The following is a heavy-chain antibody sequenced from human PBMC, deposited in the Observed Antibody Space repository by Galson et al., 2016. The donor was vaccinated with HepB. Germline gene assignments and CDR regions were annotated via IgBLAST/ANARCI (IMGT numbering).Heavy chain of an antibody. CDR2: IYAGGRT. V-gene: IGHV3-53*01. Sequence: SLRLSCAASGFMFSDNYMSWVRQAPGKGLEWVSVIYAGGRTFYGDSAKGRFTISGDNSKNTFYLQMSSLGVEDTGVYYCTRDGRMDVWGRGTMVTVSS. CDR1: GFMFSDNY. CDR3: TRDGRMDV. J-gene: IGHJ6*02.